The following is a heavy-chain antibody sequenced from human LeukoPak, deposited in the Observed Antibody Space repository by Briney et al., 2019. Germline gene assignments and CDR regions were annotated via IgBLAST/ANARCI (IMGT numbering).Heavy chain of an antibody. J-gene: IGHJ6*02. V-gene: IGHV3-53*01. CDR3: ARDFVYGGNSDEGYYYGMDV. D-gene: IGHD4-23*01. CDR1: GFTVSSNY. Sequence: PGGSLRLSCAASGFTVSSNYMSWVRQAPGKGLEWVSVIYSGGSTYYADSAKGRFTISRDNSKNTLYLQMNSLRAEDTAVYYCARDFVYGGNSDEGYYYGMDVWGQGTTVTVSS. CDR2: IYSGGST.